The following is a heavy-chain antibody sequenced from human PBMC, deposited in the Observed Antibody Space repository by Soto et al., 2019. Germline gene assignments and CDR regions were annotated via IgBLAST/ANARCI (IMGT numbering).Heavy chain of an antibody. J-gene: IGHJ4*02. V-gene: IGHV3-15*01. CDR2: IKSKTDGGTT. CDR3: TTLTGTTGFTALDY. D-gene: IGHD1-7*01. Sequence: EVQLVESGGGLVKPGGSLRLSCAASGFTFSNAWMSWVRQAPGKGLEWVGRIKSKTDGGTTDYAAPVKGRFTISRDDSKTTLYLQMNSLKTEDTAVYYCTTLTGTTGFTALDYWGQGTLVTVSS. CDR1: GFTFSNAW.